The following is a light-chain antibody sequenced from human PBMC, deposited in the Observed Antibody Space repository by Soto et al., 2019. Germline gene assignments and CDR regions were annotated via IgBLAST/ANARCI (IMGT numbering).Light chain of an antibody. Sequence: EIVMTQSPATLSVSPGEGATLACRASQSISSNLAWYQQKPGQAPRLLIYGASTRATAIPARFSGRGSGTEFTLTISSLQSEDFAVYYCRQYNNWPLTFGGGTKVEIK. J-gene: IGKJ4*01. V-gene: IGKV3-15*01. CDR1: QSISSN. CDR2: GAS. CDR3: RQYNNWPLT.